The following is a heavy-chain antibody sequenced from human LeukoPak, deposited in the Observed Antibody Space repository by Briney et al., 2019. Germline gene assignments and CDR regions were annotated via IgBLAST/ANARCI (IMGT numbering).Heavy chain of an antibody. Sequence: ASVKVSCKASGYTFTYYYLHWVRQAPGQGLEWMGWINPNSGGTNYAQKFQGWVTMTRDTSISTAYMELNRLTFDDTAVYYCGRNRLGKAFDIWGQGTMVTISS. D-gene: IGHD7-27*01. J-gene: IGHJ3*02. V-gene: IGHV1-2*04. CDR3: GRNRLGKAFDI. CDR1: GYTFTYYY. CDR2: INPNSGGT.